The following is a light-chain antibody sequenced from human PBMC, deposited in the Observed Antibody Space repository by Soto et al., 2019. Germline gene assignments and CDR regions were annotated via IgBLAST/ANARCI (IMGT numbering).Light chain of an antibody. J-gene: IGKJ1*01. CDR3: HQYVSWT. Sequence: EIVMTQAPGTLSLSPGEIATLSCRASQSVSNNYLAWYQQKPGQAPRLLIYGASNRATGIPDRFSGSGSGTDFTLTISRLEPEDFAVYYCHQYVSWTFGQGTKVDIK. CDR1: QSVSNNY. CDR2: GAS. V-gene: IGKV3-20*01.